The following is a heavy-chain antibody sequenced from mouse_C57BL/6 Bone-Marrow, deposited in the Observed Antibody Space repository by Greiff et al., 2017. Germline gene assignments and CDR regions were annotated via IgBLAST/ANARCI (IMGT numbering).Heavy chain of an antibody. CDR1: GYTFTSYW. V-gene: IGHV1-55*01. CDR3: ARPYYSNYWYFDV. Sequence: VQLVESGAELVKPGASVKMSCKASGYTFTSYWITWVQQRPGQGLEWIGDICPGSGSTNYNEKFKSKATLTVDTSSSTAYMQLSSLTSEDSAVYYCARPYYSNYWYFDVWGTGTTVTVSS. D-gene: IGHD2-5*01. J-gene: IGHJ1*03. CDR2: ICPGSGST.